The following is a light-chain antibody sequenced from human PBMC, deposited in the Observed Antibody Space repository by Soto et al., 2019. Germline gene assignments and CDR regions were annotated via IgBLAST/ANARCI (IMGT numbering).Light chain of an antibody. Sequence: QSVLPKPASVSGSPGQSITISCTGTSSDVVGYNYVSWYQQHPGKAPKFMIYDVSSRPSGVSNRFSGSKSGNTASLTISGLQAEDEADYYCCSYTTSNTRQIVFGTGTKVTVL. CDR2: DVS. V-gene: IGLV2-14*03. CDR3: CSYTTSNTRQIV. J-gene: IGLJ1*01. CDR1: SSDVVGYNY.